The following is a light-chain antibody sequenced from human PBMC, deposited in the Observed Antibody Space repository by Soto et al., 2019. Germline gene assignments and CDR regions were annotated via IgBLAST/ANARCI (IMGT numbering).Light chain of an antibody. CDR1: QNINNW. CDR2: NAS. Sequence: DVQMTQSPSTLSASVGDRATITCRASQNINNWLAWYQQKPGKAPKLLIYNASSLESGVPSRFSGSGSGTEFTLTISSLEPDDFATYHCQQYNSYSVPSFGEGTKVEIK. J-gene: IGKJ4*02. V-gene: IGKV1-5*03. CDR3: QQYNSYSVPS.